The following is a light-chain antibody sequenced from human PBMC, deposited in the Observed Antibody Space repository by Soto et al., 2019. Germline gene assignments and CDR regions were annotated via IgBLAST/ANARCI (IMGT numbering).Light chain of an antibody. Sequence: DIQMTQSPSTLSASVGDRVTITCRASQSISSWLAWYQQKPGKAPKFLIYDASSLESGVPSRFSGSGSGTEFTLTISSLQPDDFATYYCQQYNSYHTFVQGTKLEIK. J-gene: IGKJ2*01. CDR3: QQYNSYHT. CDR1: QSISSW. CDR2: DAS. V-gene: IGKV1-5*01.